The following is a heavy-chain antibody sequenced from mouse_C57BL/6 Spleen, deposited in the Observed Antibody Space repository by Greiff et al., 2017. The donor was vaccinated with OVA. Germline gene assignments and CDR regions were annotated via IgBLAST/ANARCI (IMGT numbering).Heavy chain of an antibody. CDR2: INPGSGGT. CDR1: GYAFTNYL. V-gene: IGHV1-54*01. Sequence: QVQLKESGAELVRPGTSVKVSCKASGYAFTNYLIEWVKQRPGQGLEWIGVINPGSGGTNYNEKFKGKATLTADKSSSTAYMQLSSLTSEDSAVYFCARSRGNYDYWGQGTTLTVSS. CDR3: ARSRGNYDY. J-gene: IGHJ2*01. D-gene: IGHD2-1*01.